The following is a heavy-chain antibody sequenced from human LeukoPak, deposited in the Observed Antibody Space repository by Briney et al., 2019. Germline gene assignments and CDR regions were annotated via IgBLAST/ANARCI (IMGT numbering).Heavy chain of an antibody. CDR2: ISSDGNIP. CDR3: ARDRGDGTVAGFDY. Sequence: PGGSLRLSCAASGFTFSNYAMHWVRQAPGKGLDWVAVISSDGNIPYYADSVKGRFTISRDNSRNTVYLQMNSLRTEDTALYYCARDRGDGTVAGFDYWGQETLVTVSS. J-gene: IGHJ4*02. D-gene: IGHD6-19*01. CDR1: GFTFSNYA. V-gene: IGHV3-30-3*01.